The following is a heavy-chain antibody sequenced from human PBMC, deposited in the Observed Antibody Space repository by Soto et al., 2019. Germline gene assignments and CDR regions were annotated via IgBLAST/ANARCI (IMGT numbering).Heavy chain of an antibody. Sequence: QVQLVQSGAEVRKPGASVRVSCKASGYTFDAFDIPWVRQATGQGLELMGWMNPYTGETAYTQTFRGRVSMTRDTSVRTAYMELNSMTSEDSAIYFCVRKAGGASTPGDDYWGQGTLVTVSS. D-gene: IGHD1-1*01. CDR2: MNPYTGET. CDR3: VRKAGGASTPGDDY. J-gene: IGHJ4*02. CDR1: GYTFDAFD. V-gene: IGHV1-8*01.